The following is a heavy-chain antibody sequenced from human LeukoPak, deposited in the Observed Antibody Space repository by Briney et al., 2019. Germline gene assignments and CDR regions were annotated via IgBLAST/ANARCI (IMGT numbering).Heavy chain of an antibody. J-gene: IGHJ4*02. CDR2: IYSGGST. Sequence: AGGSLRLSCAASGFTVSSNYMSWVRQAPGKGLEWVSVIYSGGSTYYADSVKGRFTISRDNSKNTLYLQMNSLRAEDTAVYYCATLYYDSSGYYPNCFDYWGQGTLVTVSS. D-gene: IGHD3-22*01. CDR3: ATLYYDSSGYYPNCFDY. V-gene: IGHV3-66*02. CDR1: GFTVSSNY.